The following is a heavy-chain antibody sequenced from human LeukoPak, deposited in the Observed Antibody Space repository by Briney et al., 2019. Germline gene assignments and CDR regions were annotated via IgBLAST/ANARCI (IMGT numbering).Heavy chain of an antibody. V-gene: IGHV4-59*08. J-gene: IGHJ3*02. CDR3: ARHKGAYSSSWYFAFDI. CDR1: GGSISSYF. D-gene: IGHD6-13*01. Sequence: KSSETLSLTCTVSGGSISSYFWNWIRQRPGKGLEWIGCLYNSGITNYNPSLKSRVTISVDTSKNQFSLKLSSVTAADTAVYYCARHKGAYSSSWYFAFDIWGQGTMVTVSS. CDR2: LYNSGIT.